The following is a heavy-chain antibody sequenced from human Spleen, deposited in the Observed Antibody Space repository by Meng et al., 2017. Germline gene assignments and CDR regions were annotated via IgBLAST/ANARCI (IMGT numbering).Heavy chain of an antibody. Sequence: VLSGTDVKNPGASVKVPCKASGDTFSSYTISWVRQAPGQGLEWMGGMIPIFGTANYAQKFLDRVTITADESTTTAYMELSSLRSEDTAVYYCARLTTVTRPGMDYWGQGTLVTVSS. CDR2: MIPIFGTA. CDR1: GDTFSSYT. V-gene: IGHV1-69*01. D-gene: IGHD1-1*01. CDR3: ARLTTVTRPGMDY. J-gene: IGHJ4*02.